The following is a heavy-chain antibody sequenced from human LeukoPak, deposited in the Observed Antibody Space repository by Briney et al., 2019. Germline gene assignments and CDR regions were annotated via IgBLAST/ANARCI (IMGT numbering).Heavy chain of an antibody. CDR1: GYTFTGYS. Sequence: ASVKVSCKASGYTFTGYSVHWVRQAPGQGLEWMGWINPSTGGTTYSQKFQGRVTMTRDTSISTAYMELNRLRSDDTAVYYCARESDWNYLFDYWGRGTLVTVSS. CDR3: ARESDWNYLFDY. CDR2: INPSTGGT. J-gene: IGHJ4*02. V-gene: IGHV1-2*02. D-gene: IGHD1-7*01.